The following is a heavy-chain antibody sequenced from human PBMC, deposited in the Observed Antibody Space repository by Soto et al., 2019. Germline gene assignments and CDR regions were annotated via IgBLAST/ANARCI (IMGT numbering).Heavy chain of an antibody. CDR2: IIPIFGTT. CDR1: GGTFTSYG. Sequence: QVQLVQSGAEVKKPGSSVKVSCKGSGGTFTSYGISWVRQAPGEGLEWMGGIIPIFGTTNYAQKFQGRVTSTADKSTSTAYMELSSLRSEDTAVYYCARDPGITGTTGNWFDPWGQGTLVTVSS. V-gene: IGHV1-69*06. J-gene: IGHJ5*02. D-gene: IGHD1-20*01. CDR3: ARDPGITGTTGNWFDP.